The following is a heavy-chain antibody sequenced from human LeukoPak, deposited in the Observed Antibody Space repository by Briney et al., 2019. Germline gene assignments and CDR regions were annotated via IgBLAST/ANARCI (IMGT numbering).Heavy chain of an antibody. Sequence: GGSLRLSCAASGFTFSSYAMSWVRQAPGKGLEWVSAISGSGGSTYYADSVKGRFTISRDNSKNTLYLQMNSLRAEDTAVYCCAKDMGLQRYYFDYWGQGTLVTVSS. V-gene: IGHV3-23*01. D-gene: IGHD5-24*01. CDR3: AKDMGLQRYYFDY. CDR1: GFTFSSYA. J-gene: IGHJ4*02. CDR2: ISGSGGST.